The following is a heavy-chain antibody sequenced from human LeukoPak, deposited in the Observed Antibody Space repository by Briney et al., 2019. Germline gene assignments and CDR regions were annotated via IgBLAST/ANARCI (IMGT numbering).Heavy chain of an antibody. J-gene: IGHJ5*02. Sequence: PSETLSLTCAVSGGSISSSNWWSWVRQPPGKGLEWIGEIYHSGSTNFNPSLKSRVTISVDTSKNQFSLKLSSVTAADTAVYYCARGPNYDFWSGFDFDPWGQGTLVTVSS. CDR1: GGSISSSNW. V-gene: IGHV4-4*02. CDR2: IYHSGST. D-gene: IGHD3-3*01. CDR3: ARGPNYDFWSGFDFDP.